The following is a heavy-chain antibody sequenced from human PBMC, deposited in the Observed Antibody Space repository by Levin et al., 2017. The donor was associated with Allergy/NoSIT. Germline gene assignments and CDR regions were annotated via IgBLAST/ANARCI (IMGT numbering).Heavy chain of an antibody. D-gene: IGHD6-19*01. Sequence: RASVKVSCKTFGYTLTDYYMYWVRQAPGQGLEWMGWINPASGCTNYPQKFQGRVTMTRDTSIRTAYMDLTSLTSDDTAVYYCARGYSNGWYDVLDIWGQGTMVTVSS. CDR1: GYTLTDYY. CDR3: ARGYSNGWYDVLDI. J-gene: IGHJ3*02. V-gene: IGHV1-2*02. CDR2: INPASGCT.